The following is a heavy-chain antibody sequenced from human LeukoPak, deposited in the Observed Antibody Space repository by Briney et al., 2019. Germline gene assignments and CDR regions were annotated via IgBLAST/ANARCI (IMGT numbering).Heavy chain of an antibody. Sequence: ASMKVSCKASGYTFTSYYMHWVRQAPGQGLEWMGFINPSGGSTSDAQKFLDRVTMTRDISTSTVYMELSSLRSEDTAVYYCARNVGSGFDYWDHGSLVTVSS. V-gene: IGHV1-46*01. CDR2: INPSGGST. CDR3: ARNVGSGFDY. J-gene: IGHJ4*01. CDR1: GYTFTSYY. D-gene: IGHD2-15*01.